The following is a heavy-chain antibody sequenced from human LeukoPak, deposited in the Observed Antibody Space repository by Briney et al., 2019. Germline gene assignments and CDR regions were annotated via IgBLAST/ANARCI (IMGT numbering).Heavy chain of an antibody. CDR1: GGTFSSYA. CDR3: AREKVTYFDY. CDR2: MNPNSGNT. V-gene: IGHV1-8*02. J-gene: IGHJ4*02. Sequence: ASVKVSCKASGGTFSSYAINWVRQATGQGLEWMGWMNPNSGNTGYAQKFQGRVTMTRNTSISTAYMELSSLRSEDTAVYYCAREKVTYFDYWGQGTLVTVSS.